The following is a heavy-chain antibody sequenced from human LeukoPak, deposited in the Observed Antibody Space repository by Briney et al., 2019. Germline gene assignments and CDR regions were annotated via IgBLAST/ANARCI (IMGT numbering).Heavy chain of an antibody. CDR2: IIPIFGTA. Sequence: SVKVSCKASGGTFSSYAISWVRQAPGQGLGWMGGIIPIFGTANYAQKFQGRVTITADESTSTAYMELSSLRSEDTAVYYCVTHDYGDYVFDYWGQGTLVTVSS. CDR3: VTHDYGDYVFDY. J-gene: IGHJ4*02. D-gene: IGHD4-17*01. CDR1: GGTFSSYA. V-gene: IGHV1-69*13.